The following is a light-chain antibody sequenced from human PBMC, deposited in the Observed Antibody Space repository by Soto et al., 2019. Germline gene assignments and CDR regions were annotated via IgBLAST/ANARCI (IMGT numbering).Light chain of an antibody. CDR1: SSNIGSNY. V-gene: IGLV1-47*02. CDR3: AAWDGSLSGTYV. J-gene: IGLJ1*01. CDR2: SNN. Sequence: QSVLTQPPSASGTPGQRVTISCSGSSSNIGSNYVYWYQQLPGTAPKLLIYSNNQRPSGVPDRFSGSKSGTSASLAISGLRSEDEADYYCAAWDGSLSGTYVFGTGTKVTVL.